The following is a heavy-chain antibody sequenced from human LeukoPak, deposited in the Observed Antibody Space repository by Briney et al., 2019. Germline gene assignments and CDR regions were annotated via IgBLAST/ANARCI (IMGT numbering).Heavy chain of an antibody. CDR2: IGGNGGST. CDR3: ARPASQFYYYHMDV. V-gene: IGHV3-23*01. Sequence: GGSLRLSCAASGFTFSTYGMHWVRQAPGKGLEWVTGIGGNGGSTYYADSAKGRFTISRDNSKNTLYLLMDSLRADDTAVYYCARPASQFYYYHMDVWGQGTTVTVSS. J-gene: IGHJ6*02. CDR1: GFTFSTYG. D-gene: IGHD2-2*01.